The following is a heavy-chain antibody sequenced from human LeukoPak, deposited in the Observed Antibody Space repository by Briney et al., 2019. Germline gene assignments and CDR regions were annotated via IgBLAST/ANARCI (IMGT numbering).Heavy chain of an antibody. CDR1: GGTFSSYA. V-gene: IGHV1-69*13. CDR3: ARRTAPHYYDSSGYDY. Sequence: GASVKVSCKASGGTFSSYAISWVRQAPGQGLEWMGGIIPIFGTANYAQKFQGRVTITADESTSTAYMELSSLRSEDTAVDYCARRTAPHYYDSSGYDYWGQGTLVTVSS. J-gene: IGHJ4*02. D-gene: IGHD3-22*01. CDR2: IIPIFGTA.